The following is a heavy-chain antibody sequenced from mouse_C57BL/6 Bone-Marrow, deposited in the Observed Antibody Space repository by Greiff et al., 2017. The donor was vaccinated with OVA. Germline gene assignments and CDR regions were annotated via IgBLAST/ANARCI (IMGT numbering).Heavy chain of an antibody. J-gene: IGHJ2*01. V-gene: IGHV1-53*01. Sequence: QVQLQQPGTELVKPGASVKLSCKASGYTFTSYWMHWVKQRPGQGLEWIGNINPSNGGTNYSAKFTSQATLTVDKSSSTAYMQLSILSSEDSAVYYFASGYSYGSSYFDYWGQGTTLTVSS. CDR1: GYTFTSYW. D-gene: IGHD1-1*01. CDR2: INPSNGGT. CDR3: ASGYSYGSSYFDY.